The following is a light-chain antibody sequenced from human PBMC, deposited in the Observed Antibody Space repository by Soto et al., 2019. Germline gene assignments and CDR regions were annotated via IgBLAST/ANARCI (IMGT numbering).Light chain of an antibody. Sequence: EIVLTQSPATLSLSPGERATFSCRASQSINRHLAWYQQKPGQAPRLLILDASDRATGIPARFSGSGSGTDFTLTISSLEPEDFAVYYCQQRSNWPPVTFGGGTKVDIK. CDR2: DAS. J-gene: IGKJ4*01. CDR1: QSINRH. CDR3: QQRSNWPPVT. V-gene: IGKV3-11*01.